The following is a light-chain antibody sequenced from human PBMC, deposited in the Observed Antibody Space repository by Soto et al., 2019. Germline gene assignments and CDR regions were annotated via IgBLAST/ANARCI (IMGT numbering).Light chain of an antibody. CDR1: SSDVGGFNY. V-gene: IGLV2-14*03. Sequence: QSALTQPASVSGSPGQSITISCTGTSSDVGGFNYVSGYQQHPGKAPKLMIYDVTNRPSGFSYRFSGSKSGNTAALTISGLQAEDEADYYCTSYTSSSTYVVRTGTKVTVL. J-gene: IGLJ1*01. CDR2: DVT. CDR3: TSYTSSSTYV.